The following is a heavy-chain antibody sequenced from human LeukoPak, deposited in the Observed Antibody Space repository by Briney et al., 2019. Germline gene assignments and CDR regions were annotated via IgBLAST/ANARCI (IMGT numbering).Heavy chain of an antibody. CDR2: ISGYNGNT. Sequence: ASVKVSCKASGYIFTSYGISWVRQAPGQGLEWMGWISGYNGNTNYAQELQGRVSMTTDTSTSTVYMELRRLRSDDTAVYYCARDWRDDILTGSEADWYQHYYGMDVWGQGTTVTVSS. J-gene: IGHJ6*02. D-gene: IGHD3-9*01. CDR1: GYIFTSYG. CDR3: ARDWRDDILTGSEADWYQHYYGMDV. V-gene: IGHV1-18*01.